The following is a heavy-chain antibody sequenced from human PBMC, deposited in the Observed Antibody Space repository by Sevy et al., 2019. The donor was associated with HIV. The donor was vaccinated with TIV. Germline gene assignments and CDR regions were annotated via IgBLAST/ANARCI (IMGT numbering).Heavy chain of an antibody. V-gene: IGHV3-72*01. Sequence: WGSLRLSCAASGFTFSDHYMDWVRQAPGKGLEWVGRTRNKANSYTTEYAASVKGRFTISRDDSKNSLYLQMNGLKTEDTAVYYCARGPYVDIVATTHPIDYWGQGTLVTVSS. D-gene: IGHD5-12*01. CDR1: GFTFSDHY. J-gene: IGHJ4*02. CDR2: TRNKANSYTT. CDR3: ARGPYVDIVATTHPIDY.